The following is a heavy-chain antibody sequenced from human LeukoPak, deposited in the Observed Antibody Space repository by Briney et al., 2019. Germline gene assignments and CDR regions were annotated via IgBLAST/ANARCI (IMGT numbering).Heavy chain of an antibody. CDR1: GASIENHY. Sequence: SETLSLTCTVSGASIENHYWSWIRQPAGKGLEWIGRFEPSGTTKYNPSLKSRITMSVDTSKNQFSLELNSVTAAGTAVYYCAKEGAAAGPDFDLWGQGTLVIVSS. V-gene: IGHV4-4*07. D-gene: IGHD6-13*01. CDR2: FEPSGTT. J-gene: IGHJ4*02. CDR3: AKEGAAAGPDFDL.